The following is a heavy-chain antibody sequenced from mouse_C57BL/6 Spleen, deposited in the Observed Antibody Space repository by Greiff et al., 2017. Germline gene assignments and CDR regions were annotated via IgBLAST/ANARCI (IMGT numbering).Heavy chain of an antibody. CDR1: GYTFTSYC. V-gene: IGHV1-53*01. J-gene: IGHJ4*01. CDR2: INPSNGGI. Sequence: VQLQQPGTELVKPGASVKLSCKASGYTFTSYCMHWVKQRPGQGLEWIGNINPSNGGINYNEKFKSKATLTVDKSSSTAYMQLSSLTSEDSAVYYCAREGIYGYDGYCAMDYWGQGTSVTVSS. CDR3: AREGIYGYDGYCAMDY. D-gene: IGHD2-2*01.